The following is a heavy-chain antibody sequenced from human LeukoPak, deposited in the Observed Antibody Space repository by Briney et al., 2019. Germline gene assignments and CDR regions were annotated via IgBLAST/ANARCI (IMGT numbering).Heavy chain of an antibody. V-gene: IGHV3-23*01. J-gene: IGHJ4*02. D-gene: IGHD5-18*01. CDR3: ARDLRWIRY. CDR2: ISGSGGST. Sequence: GGSLRLSCAASGFTFSSYGMSWVRQAPGKGLEWVSAISGSGGSTYYADSVKGRFTISRDNAKNTLYLQMNSLRAEDTAVYYCARDLRWIRYWGQGTLVTVSS. CDR1: GFTFSSYG.